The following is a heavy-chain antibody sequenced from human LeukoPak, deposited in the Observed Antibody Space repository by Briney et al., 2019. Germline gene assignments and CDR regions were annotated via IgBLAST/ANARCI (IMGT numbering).Heavy chain of an antibody. D-gene: IGHD2/OR15-2a*01. V-gene: IGHV1-2*02. J-gene: IGHJ4*02. CDR3: VRQGEGPLSKDFDY. CDR1: GFTFTDHY. CDR2: VGPHSTFT. Sequence: ASMKVSCKSFGFTFTDHYIHWVRQAPGQGLEWMGYVGPHSTFTSSPQEFQGRVTMTRDTSMTTAYMELTRLTSDDTAVYYCVRQGEGPLSKDFDYWGQGNLVTVSS.